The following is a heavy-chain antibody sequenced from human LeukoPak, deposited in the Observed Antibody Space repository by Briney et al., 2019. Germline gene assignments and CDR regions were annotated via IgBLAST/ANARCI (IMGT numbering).Heavy chain of an antibody. D-gene: IGHD6-19*01. CDR2: ISSSSSNI. J-gene: IGHJ4*02. CDR1: GFTFSRYS. CDR3: ARAHSSGWWYFDY. Sequence: GGTLRLSCAASGFTFSRYSVTWVRQGPGNGLEWISYISSSSSNIDYSDSVKGRFTISRDNAKNSLYLQMNSLRDEDTAVYYCARAHSSGWWYFDYWGQGTLVTVSS. V-gene: IGHV3-48*02.